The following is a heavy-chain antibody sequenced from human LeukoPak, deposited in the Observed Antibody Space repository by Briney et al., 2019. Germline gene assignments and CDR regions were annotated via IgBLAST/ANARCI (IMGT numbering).Heavy chain of an antibody. D-gene: IGHD1-26*01. J-gene: IGHJ4*02. CDR1: GYSFNTYW. V-gene: IGHV5-51*01. CDR3: ARRSGSYRTGFDS. Sequence: GESLKISCKGSGYSFNTYWIGWVRQMPGEGLEWMGIIYPGGSDTRYSPSFQGRVTISVDKSISTAYLQWSSLKASDTAMYYCARRSGSYRTGFDSRGQGTLVTVSS. CDR2: IYPGGSDT.